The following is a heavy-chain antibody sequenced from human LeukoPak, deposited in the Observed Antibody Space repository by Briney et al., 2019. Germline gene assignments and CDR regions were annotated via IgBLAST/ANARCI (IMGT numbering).Heavy chain of an antibody. V-gene: IGHV4-4*07. J-gene: IGHJ4*02. CDR1: GGSISSSY. CDR2: LYSSGST. CDR3: ARDTGGSPLYSFDY. D-gene: IGHD2-8*02. Sequence: SETLSLTCTVSGGSISSSYWSWIRQPAGKGLEWIGRLYSSGSTDYNPSLKSRVTMSLDTSKNQFSLNLISATAADTAVYYCARDTGGSPLYSFDYWGQGTLVTVSS.